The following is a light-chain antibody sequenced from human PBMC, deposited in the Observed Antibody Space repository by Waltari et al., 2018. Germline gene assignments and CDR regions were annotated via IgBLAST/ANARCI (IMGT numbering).Light chain of an antibody. V-gene: IGLV1-40*01. J-gene: IGLJ3*02. Sequence: SSNLGSGYDVHWYQQVLGKAPRLLIFGYNNRPSGVPDRFSGSKSGTSASLAITGLQTEDEAVYSCQSYDRSLSGGVFGGGTKLTV. CDR2: GYN. CDR1: SSNLGSGYD. CDR3: QSYDRSLSGGV.